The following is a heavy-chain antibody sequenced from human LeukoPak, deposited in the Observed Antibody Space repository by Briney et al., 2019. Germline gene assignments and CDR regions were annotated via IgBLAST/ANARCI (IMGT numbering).Heavy chain of an antibody. CDR3: ARVDSSGYYYRSYYFDY. CDR2: ISAYNGNT. Sequence: ASVKVSCKAYGYTFTSYGISWVRQAPGQGLEWMGWISAYNGNTNYAQKLQGRVTMTTDTSTSTAYMELRSLRSDDTAVYYCARVDSSGYYYRSYYFDYWGQGTLVTVSS. CDR1: GYTFTSYG. V-gene: IGHV1-18*01. J-gene: IGHJ4*02. D-gene: IGHD3-22*01.